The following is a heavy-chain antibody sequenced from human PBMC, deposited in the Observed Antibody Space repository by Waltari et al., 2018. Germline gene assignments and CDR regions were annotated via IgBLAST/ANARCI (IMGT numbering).Heavy chain of an antibody. CDR3: TRGGRDSSWYWRD. CDR2: IKQDGSEK. Sequence: EVQLVESGGGLAQPGGSLRLSWAASGLRLVNYWMTWVRQASGKGPEWVANIKQDGSEKYYMDSVKGRFTISRDNAKNSLYLQMNNLRVEDTAVYYCTRGGRDSSWYWRDWGQGTLVTVSS. CDR1: GLRLVNYW. J-gene: IGHJ4*02. V-gene: IGHV3-7*01. D-gene: IGHD6-13*01.